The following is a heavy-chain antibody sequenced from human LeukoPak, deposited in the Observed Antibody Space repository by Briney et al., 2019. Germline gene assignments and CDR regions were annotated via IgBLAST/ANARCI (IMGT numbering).Heavy chain of an antibody. D-gene: IGHD3-9*01. CDR3: ARVTLTGYFAFDS. V-gene: IGHV3-11*04. CDR1: GFTFSNYY. J-gene: IGHJ4*02. CDR2: ISSSGRAI. Sequence: GGSLRLSCAASGFTFSNYYLSWIRQAPGKGLEWVSDISSSGRAIYYADSVKGRFAISRDNAKNSLYLQMNSLRAEDTAMYYCARVTLTGYFAFDSWGQGTLVTVSS.